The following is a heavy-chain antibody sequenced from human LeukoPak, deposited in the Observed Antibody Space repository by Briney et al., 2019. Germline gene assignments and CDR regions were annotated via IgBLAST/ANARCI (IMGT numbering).Heavy chain of an antibody. J-gene: IGHJ4*02. CDR3: ARGRKYGRFLDWDFDY. V-gene: IGHV1-69*05. D-gene: IGHD3-3*01. Sequence: SVKVSCKASGGTFSSYAISWVRQAPGQGLEWMGRIIPIFGTANYAQKFQGRVTITTDESTSTAYMELSSLRSEDTAVYYCARGRKYGRFLDWDFDYWGQGTLVTVSS. CDR1: GGTFSSYA. CDR2: IIPIFGTA.